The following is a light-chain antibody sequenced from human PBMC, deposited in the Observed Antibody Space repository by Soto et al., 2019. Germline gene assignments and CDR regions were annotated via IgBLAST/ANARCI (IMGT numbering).Light chain of an antibody. CDR3: QQYGSSPT. CDR1: QSVSSSY. CDR2: GAS. Sequence: VLTQSPGTLSLSPGERATLSCRASQSVSSSYLAGYQQKPGQAPRLLIYGASSRATGIPDRFSGSGSGTDFTLTISRLEPEDFAVYYCQQYGSSPTFGQGTRLEIK. J-gene: IGKJ5*01. V-gene: IGKV3-20*01.